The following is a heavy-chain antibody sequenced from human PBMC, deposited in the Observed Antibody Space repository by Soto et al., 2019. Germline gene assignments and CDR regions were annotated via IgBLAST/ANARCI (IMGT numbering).Heavy chain of an antibody. D-gene: IGHD2-21*01. V-gene: IGHV4-4*02. CDR3: ARGAPEEQLRWPGHDY. CDR2: IYHSGST. CDR1: GGSISSSNW. J-gene: IGHJ4*02. Sequence: QVQLQESGPGLVKPSGTLSLTCAVSGGSISSSNWWSWGRPPPGKGLEWIGEIYHSGSTNHNPYLQRRVTRSVDKYKNQFSPTLSSVTAADPAVDYFARGAPEEQLRWPGHDYWGQGTLGNGSS.